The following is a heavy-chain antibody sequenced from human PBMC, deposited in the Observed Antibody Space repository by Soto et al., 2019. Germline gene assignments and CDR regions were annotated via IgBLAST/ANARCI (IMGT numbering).Heavy chain of an antibody. Sequence: GASVKVSCKASGGTFSSYAISWVRRAPGQGLEWMGGIIPIFGTANYAQKFQGRVTITADESTSTAYMELSSLRSEDTAVYYCARDYVDYGDYQYYFDYWGQGTLVTVSS. J-gene: IGHJ4*02. CDR2: IIPIFGTA. CDR1: GGTFSSYA. V-gene: IGHV1-69*13. D-gene: IGHD4-17*01. CDR3: ARDYVDYGDYQYYFDY.